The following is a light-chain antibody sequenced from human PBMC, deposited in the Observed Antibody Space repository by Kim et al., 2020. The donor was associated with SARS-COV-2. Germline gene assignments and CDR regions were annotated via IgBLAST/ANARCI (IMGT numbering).Light chain of an antibody. J-gene: IGLJ3*02. CDR3: QVWDSSSDQSWV. CDR1: NIGSKS. CDR2: YDS. V-gene: IGLV3-21*04. Sequence: PGKTARSTCGGNNIGSKSVHWYQHKPGQAPVLVIYYDSDRPSGIPERFSGSNSGNTATLTISRVEAGDEADYYCQVWDSSSDQSWVFGGGTQLTVL.